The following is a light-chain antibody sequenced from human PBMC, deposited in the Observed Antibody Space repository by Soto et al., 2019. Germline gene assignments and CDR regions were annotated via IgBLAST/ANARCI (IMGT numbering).Light chain of an antibody. J-gene: IGLJ1*01. Sequence: QSVLTQPPSVSGSPGQSVTISCTGTRSDVGSYNRLSWYQQPPGTAPKLIMYAVNTRPSGVPDRFSGSKSGSTASLTISGLQAEDEADYYCSLYISGSTYVFGTGTKLTVL. CDR1: RSDVGSYNR. CDR2: AVN. CDR3: SLYISGSTYV. V-gene: IGLV2-18*01.